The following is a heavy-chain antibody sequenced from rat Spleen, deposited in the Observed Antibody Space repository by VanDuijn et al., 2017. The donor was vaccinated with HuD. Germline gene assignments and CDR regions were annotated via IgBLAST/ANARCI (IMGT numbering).Heavy chain of an antibody. CDR2: ISYDGGST. V-gene: IGHV5-20*01. CDR3: TTGLEYYSGGYWFAY. D-gene: IGHD1-1*01. CDR1: GFTFSDYG. Sequence: EVQLVESGGGLLQPGRSLKLSCAASGFTFSDYGMAWVRQAPTKGLEWVATISYDGGSTYYRDSVKGRFTISRDNAKSSLYLQMDSLRSEDTATDYCTTGLEYYSGGYWFAYWGQGTLVTVSS. J-gene: IGHJ3*01.